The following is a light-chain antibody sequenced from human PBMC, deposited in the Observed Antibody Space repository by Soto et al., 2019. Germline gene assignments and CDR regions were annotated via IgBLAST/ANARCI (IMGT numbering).Light chain of an antibody. CDR1: QSVSSSY. CDR3: QQYGSSTPWT. Sequence: EIVLTQSPGTLSLSPGERATLSCRASQSVSSSYLAWYQQKPGQAPRLLIYGASSRATGIPDRFSGSGSGTDFTLTISRLEPEDFGVYYCQQYGSSTPWTFGQGTKVEIK. V-gene: IGKV3-20*01. J-gene: IGKJ1*01. CDR2: GAS.